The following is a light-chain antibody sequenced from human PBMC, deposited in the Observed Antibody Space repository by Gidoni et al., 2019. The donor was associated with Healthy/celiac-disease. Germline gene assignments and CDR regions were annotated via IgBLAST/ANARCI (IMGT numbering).Light chain of an antibody. CDR1: QDISNY. CDR3: QQYDNLLLT. V-gene: IGKV1-33*01. Sequence: DIHMTQSPSSLSASVGDRVTITCQASQDISNYLNWYQQKPGKAPKLLIYDASNLETGVPSRFSGSGSGTDFTFNISSLQPEDSATYYCQQYDNLLLTFXGXTKVEIK. J-gene: IGKJ4*01. CDR2: DAS.